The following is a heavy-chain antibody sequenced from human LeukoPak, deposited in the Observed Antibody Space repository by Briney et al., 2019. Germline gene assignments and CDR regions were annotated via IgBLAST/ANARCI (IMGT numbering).Heavy chain of an antibody. D-gene: IGHD7-27*01. V-gene: IGHV3-43*01. Sequence: GGSLRLSCAASGFTFDDYTMHWVRQTPGKGLEWVSLISWDGGSTYYADSVKGRFTISRDNSKNSLYLQMNSLRTEDTALYYCAKDSNSDAFDIWGQGTMVTVSS. CDR1: GFTFDDYT. CDR2: ISWDGGST. CDR3: AKDSNSDAFDI. J-gene: IGHJ3*02.